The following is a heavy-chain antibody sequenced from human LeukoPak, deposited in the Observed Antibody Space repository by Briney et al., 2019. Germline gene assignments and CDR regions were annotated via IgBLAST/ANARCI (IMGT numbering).Heavy chain of an antibody. V-gene: IGHV1-69*05. CDR1: GGTFSSYA. CDR3: AGDSSGYYFDY. J-gene: IGHJ4*02. D-gene: IGHD3-22*01. Sequence: GSSVKVSCKASGGTFSSYAISWVRQAPGQGLEWMGRIIPIFGTANHAQKFQGRVTITTDESTSTAYMELSSLRSEDTAVYYCAGDSSGYYFDYWGQGTLVTVSS. CDR2: IIPIFGTA.